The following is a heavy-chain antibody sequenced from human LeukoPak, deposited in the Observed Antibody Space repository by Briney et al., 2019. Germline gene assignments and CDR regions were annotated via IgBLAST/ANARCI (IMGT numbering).Heavy chain of an antibody. CDR3: ARDMESAFDI. J-gene: IGHJ3*02. V-gene: IGHV3-23*01. CDR1: GFTFSSSG. Sequence: PGGSLRLSCAASGFTFSSSGMSWVRQAPGKGLEWVSAISGSGGSTYYADSVKGRFTISRDNSKNTLYLQMNSLRAEDTAVYYCARDMESAFDIWGQGTMVTVSS. CDR2: ISGSGGST. D-gene: IGHD1-1*01.